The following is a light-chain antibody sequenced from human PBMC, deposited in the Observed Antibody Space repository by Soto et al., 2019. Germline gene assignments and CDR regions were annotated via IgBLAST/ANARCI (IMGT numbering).Light chain of an antibody. CDR2: DVS. V-gene: IGLV2-14*01. J-gene: IGLJ3*02. Sequence: QSVLTQPASVSGSPGQSSTIACTGTSSDVGGYNFVSWYQQHPGKAPKLMIYDVSNRPSGVSNRFSGSKSGNTASLTISGLQAEDEADYYCSSYRSSSTWVFGGGTKLTVL. CDR1: SSDVGGYNF. CDR3: SSYRSSSTWV.